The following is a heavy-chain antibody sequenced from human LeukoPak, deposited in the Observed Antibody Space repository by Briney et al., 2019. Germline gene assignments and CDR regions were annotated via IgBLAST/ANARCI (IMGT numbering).Heavy chain of an antibody. J-gene: IGHJ3*02. V-gene: IGHV1-69*05. CDR2: IIPVSGTT. Sequence: SVKVSCKASGGTFTTYSISWVRQAPGQGLEWMGNIIPVSGTTDYAQKFQGRVTITTDESTSTSYLELSSLRSDDTAVYYCAREDFTNYLNNAFDIWGQGTMVTVSS. CDR3: AREDFTNYLNNAFDI. D-gene: IGHD2-8*01. CDR1: GGTFTTYS.